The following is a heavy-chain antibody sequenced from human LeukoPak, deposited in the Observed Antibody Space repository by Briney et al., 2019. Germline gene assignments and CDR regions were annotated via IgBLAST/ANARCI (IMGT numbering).Heavy chain of an antibody. V-gene: IGHV3-23*01. J-gene: IGHJ4*02. CDR3: AKSLRSTRQFDY. CDR2: ISGSGGST. CDR1: GGSFSGYY. Sequence: ETLSLTCAVYGGSFSGYYWSWIRQPPGKGLEWVSAISGSGGSTYYADPVKGRFTISRDNSKNTLYLQMNSLRAEDTAVYYCAKSLRSTRQFDYWGQGTLVTVSS. D-gene: IGHD5/OR15-5a*01.